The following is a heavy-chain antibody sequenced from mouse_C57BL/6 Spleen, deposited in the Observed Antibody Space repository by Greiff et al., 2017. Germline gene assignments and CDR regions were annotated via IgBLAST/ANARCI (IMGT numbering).Heavy chain of an antibody. V-gene: IGHV1-61*01. D-gene: IGHD2-14*01. CDR3: ARGGVRRDGDPCAMDY. Sequence: QVQLQQPGAELVRPGSSVKLSCKASGYTFTSYWMDWVKQRPGQGLEWIGNIYPSDSETHYNQKFKDKATLTVDKSSSTAYMQLSSLTSEDSAVYYCARGGVRRDGDPCAMDYWGQGTSVTVSS. J-gene: IGHJ4*01. CDR1: GYTFTSYW. CDR2: IYPSDSET.